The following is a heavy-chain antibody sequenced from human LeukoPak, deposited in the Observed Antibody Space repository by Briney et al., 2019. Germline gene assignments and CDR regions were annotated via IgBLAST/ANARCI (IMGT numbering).Heavy chain of an antibody. D-gene: IGHD5-12*01. J-gene: IGHJ4*02. CDR1: GFTVSNNY. CDR3: ARALSGYSGYDDAGVDY. V-gene: IGHV3-11*03. Sequence: GGSLRLSCVASGFTVSNNYMSWVRQAPGKGLEWVSYISSSSSYTNYADSVKGRFTISRDNAKNSLYLQTNSLRAEDTAVYYCARALSGYSGYDDAGVDYWGQGTLVTVSS. CDR2: ISSSSSYT.